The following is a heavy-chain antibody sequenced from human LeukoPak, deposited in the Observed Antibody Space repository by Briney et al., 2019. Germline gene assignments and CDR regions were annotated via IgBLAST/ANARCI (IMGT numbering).Heavy chain of an antibody. J-gene: IGHJ3*02. CDR3: ARERGYAFDI. V-gene: IGHV4-59*01. CDR2: IYYSGST. CDR1: GGSISSYY. Sequence: SETLSLTCTVSGGSISSYYWSWIRQPPGKGPEWIGYIYYSGSTNYNPSLKSRVTISVDTSKNQFSLKLSSVTAADTAVYYCARERGYAFDIWGQGTMVTVSS. D-gene: IGHD3-16*01.